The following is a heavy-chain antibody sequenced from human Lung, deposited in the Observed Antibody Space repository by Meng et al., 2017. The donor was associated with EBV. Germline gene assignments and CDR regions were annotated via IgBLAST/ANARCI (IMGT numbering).Heavy chain of an antibody. CDR3: ARRRGGSGRDC. CDR1: GGSSSSNGYY. V-gene: IGHV4-39*01. Sequence: HPPLREPAPGLVNLSDTLLPPCPVSGGSSSSNGYYWDWVRQPPGKGLEWIGAIYHSGSTSYNPSLQSRVTMFVDTSKNQFSLMLTSVTATDTAVYYCARRRGGSGRDCWGQGTLVTVSS. D-gene: IGHD3-10*01. CDR2: IYHSGST. J-gene: IGHJ4*02.